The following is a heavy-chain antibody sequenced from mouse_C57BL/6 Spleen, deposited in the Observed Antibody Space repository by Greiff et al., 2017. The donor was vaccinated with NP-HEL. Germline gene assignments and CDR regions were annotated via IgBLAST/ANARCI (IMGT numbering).Heavy chain of an antibody. V-gene: IGHV1-74*01. Sequence: QVQLQQPGAELVKPGASVKVSCKASGYTFTSYWMHWVTQRPGQGLEWIGRIHPSDSDTNYNQKFKGKATLTVDKSSSTAYMQHSSLTSEDSAVYYGAPQTAQAPWFAYWGQGTLVTVSA. J-gene: IGHJ3*01. CDR1: GYTFTSYW. D-gene: IGHD3-2*02. CDR3: APQTAQAPWFAY. CDR2: IHPSDSDT.